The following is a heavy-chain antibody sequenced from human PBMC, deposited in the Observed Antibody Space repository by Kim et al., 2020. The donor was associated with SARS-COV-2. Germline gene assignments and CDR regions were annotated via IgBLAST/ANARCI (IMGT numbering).Heavy chain of an antibody. V-gene: IGHV1-69*04. D-gene: IGHD3-22*01. J-gene: IGHJ4*02. CDR2: IIPILGIA. CDR3: ARDSSGLGFDY. Sequence: SVKVSCKASGGTFSSYAISWVRQAPGQGLEWMGRIIPILGIANYAQKFQGRVTITADKSTSTAYMELSSLRSEDTAVYYCARDSSGLGFDYWGQGTLVTVSS. CDR1: GGTFSSYA.